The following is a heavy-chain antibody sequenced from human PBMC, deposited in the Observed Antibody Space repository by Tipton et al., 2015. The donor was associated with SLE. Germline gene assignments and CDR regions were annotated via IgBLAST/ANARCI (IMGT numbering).Heavy chain of an antibody. CDR3: ARTGAIYWFDS. J-gene: IGHJ5*01. CDR2: INHSGST. V-gene: IGHV4-39*07. CDR1: GGSISSSSYY. Sequence: TLSLTCTVSGGSISSSSYYWGWIRQPPGKGLEWIGEINHSGSTNYNPSLKSRVTISVDTSKNQFSLKVSSVTAADTAVYYCARTGAIYWFDSWGPGTLVTVSS.